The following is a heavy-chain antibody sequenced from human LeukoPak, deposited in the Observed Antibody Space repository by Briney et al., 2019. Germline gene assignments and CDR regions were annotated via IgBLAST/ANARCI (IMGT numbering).Heavy chain of an antibody. CDR3: AKPFLWSPLFDY. CDR1: GFTFSSYG. J-gene: IGHJ4*02. D-gene: IGHD2-21*01. CDR2: ISGSGGST. Sequence: PGGTLRLSCAASGFTFSSYGMSWVRQAPGKGLEWVSAISGSGGSTYYADSVKGRFTISRDNSKNTLYLQMNSLRAEDTAVYYCAKPFLWSPLFDYWGQGTLVTVSS. V-gene: IGHV3-23*01.